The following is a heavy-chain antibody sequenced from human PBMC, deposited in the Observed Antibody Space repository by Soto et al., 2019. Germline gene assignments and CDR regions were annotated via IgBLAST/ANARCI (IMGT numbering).Heavy chain of an antibody. V-gene: IGHV3-33*01. D-gene: IGHD4-17*01. CDR1: GFTFSSYG. CDR3: ARDLSGDYGALDT. CDR2: IWYDGSNK. J-gene: IGHJ3*02. Sequence: PGGSLRLSCAASGFTFSSYGMHWARQGPGKGLEWVAVIWYDGSNKVYADSVKGRFTISKDNSKNTLYLQMNSLRAEDTAVYYCARDLSGDYGALDTWGQGTMVNVS.